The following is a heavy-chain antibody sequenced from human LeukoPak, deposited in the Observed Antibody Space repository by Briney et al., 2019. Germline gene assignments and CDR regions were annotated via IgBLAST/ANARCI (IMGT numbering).Heavy chain of an antibody. D-gene: IGHD2-2*01. CDR2: IYSGGST. CDR3: AIRDDIVVVPAARG. J-gene: IGHJ4*02. CDR1: GFTVSSNY. V-gene: IGHV3-53*01. Sequence: GGSLRLSCAASGFTVSSNYMSWVRQAPGKGLEWVSVIYSGGSTYYADSVKGRFTISRDNSKNTLYLQMNSLRAEDTAVYYCAIRDDIVVVPAARGWGQGTLVTVSS.